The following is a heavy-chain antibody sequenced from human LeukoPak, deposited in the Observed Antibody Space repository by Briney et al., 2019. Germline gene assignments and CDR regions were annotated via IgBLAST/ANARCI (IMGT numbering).Heavy chain of an antibody. Sequence: KTSETLSLTCTVSGGSISSYYWSWIRQPPGKGLEWIGYIYYSGSTNYNPSLKSRVTISVDTSKNQFSLKLSSVTAVDTAVYYCARHRRTLGEWAFFDYWGQGTLVTVSS. CDR1: GGSISSYY. CDR3: ARHRRTLGEWAFFDY. CDR2: IYYSGST. D-gene: IGHD2-8*01. V-gene: IGHV4-59*08. J-gene: IGHJ4*02.